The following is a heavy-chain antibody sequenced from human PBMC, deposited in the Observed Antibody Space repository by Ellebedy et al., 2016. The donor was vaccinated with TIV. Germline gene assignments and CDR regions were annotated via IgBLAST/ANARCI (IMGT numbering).Heavy chain of an antibody. CDR2: ISAYNGNT. Sequence: AASVKVSCKASGYTFTSYGISWARQAPGQGLEWMGWISAYNGNTNYAQKLQGRVTMTTDTSTSTAYMELRSLRSDDTAVYYCARDPGLWIQLPGSAKEGWFDPWGQGTLVTVSS. CDR3: ARDPGLWIQLPGSAKEGWFDP. CDR1: GYTFTSYG. D-gene: IGHD5-18*01. J-gene: IGHJ5*02. V-gene: IGHV1-18*01.